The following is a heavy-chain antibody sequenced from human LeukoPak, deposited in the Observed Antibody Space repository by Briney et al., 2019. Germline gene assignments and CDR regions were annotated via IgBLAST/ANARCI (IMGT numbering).Heavy chain of an antibody. Sequence: SETLSLTCTVSGGSISSGSYYWSWIRQPAGKGLEWIGRIYTSGSTNYNPSLKSRVTISVDTSKNQFSLKLSSVTAADTAVYYCARVDGYNLSFDYWGQGTLVTVSS. CDR3: ARVDGYNLSFDY. CDR2: IYTSGST. CDR1: GGSISSGSYY. V-gene: IGHV4-61*02. J-gene: IGHJ4*02. D-gene: IGHD5-24*01.